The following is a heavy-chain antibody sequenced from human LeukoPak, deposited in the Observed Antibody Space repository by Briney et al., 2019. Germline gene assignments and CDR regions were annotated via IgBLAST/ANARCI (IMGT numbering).Heavy chain of an antibody. V-gene: IGHV4-59*08. CDR2: IYHSGST. CDR1: GGSIRSDY. Sequence: SETLSLTCTVSGGSIRSDYWGWIRQPPADGLEWIAYIYHSGSTNYTTSLESRVTLLVDMSKTQFSLKLSSVTAADTAEYYCARLKGVQSSGYSFDYWGQGILVTVSS. J-gene: IGHJ4*02. CDR3: ARLKGVQSSGYSFDY. D-gene: IGHD3-22*01.